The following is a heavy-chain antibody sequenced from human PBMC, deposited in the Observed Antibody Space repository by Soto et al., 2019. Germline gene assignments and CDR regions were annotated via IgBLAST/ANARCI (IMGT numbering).Heavy chain of an antibody. J-gene: IGHJ4*02. CDR3: ARGSCRSSSCYGFDH. CDR2: ISAYNGNT. D-gene: IGHD2-2*01. CDR1: GYTFTSYG. Sequence: GASVKVSCKASGYTFTSYGISWVRQAPGQGLEWMGWISAYNGNTNYAQKLQGRVTMTTDTPTSTAYMELRSLRSDDTAVYYCARGSCRSSSCYGFDHWGQGTLVTVSS. V-gene: IGHV1-18*04.